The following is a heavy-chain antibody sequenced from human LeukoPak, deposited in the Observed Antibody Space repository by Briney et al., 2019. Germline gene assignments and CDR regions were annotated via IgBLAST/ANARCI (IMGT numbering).Heavy chain of an antibody. CDR3: AKGDDIVVVVAALDY. Sequence: GGSLRLSCAASGFTFSSYAMSWVRPAPGKGLEWVSAISGSGGSTYYADSVKGRFTISRDRSKNALYLQMNSLRAEDTAVYYCAKGDDIVVVVAALDYWGQGTLVTVSS. J-gene: IGHJ4*02. CDR1: GFTFSSYA. D-gene: IGHD2-15*01. CDR2: ISGSGGST. V-gene: IGHV3-23*01.